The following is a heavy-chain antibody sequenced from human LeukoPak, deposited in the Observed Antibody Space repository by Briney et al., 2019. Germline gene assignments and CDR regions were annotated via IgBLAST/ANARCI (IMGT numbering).Heavy chain of an antibody. CDR3: ARAVYDSRPYYFDY. V-gene: IGHV3-48*02. J-gene: IGHJ4*02. CDR2: ISSSSSTI. CDR1: GFTFSSYS. Sequence: GGSLRLSCAASGFTFSSYSMNWVRQAPGKGLEWVSYISSSSSTIYYADSVKGRFTISRDNAKNSLYLQMSSLRDEDTAVYYCARAVYDSRPYYFDYWGQGALVTVSS. D-gene: IGHD3-22*01.